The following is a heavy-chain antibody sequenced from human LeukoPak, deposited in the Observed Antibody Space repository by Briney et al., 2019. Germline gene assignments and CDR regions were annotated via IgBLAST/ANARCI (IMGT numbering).Heavy chain of an antibody. CDR2: ISAYNGNT. D-gene: IGHD4-17*01. J-gene: IGHJ6*03. CDR1: GYTFTSYG. V-gene: IGHV1-18*01. Sequence: GASVKVSCKASGYTFTSYGISWVRQAPGQGLEWMGWISAYNGNTNYAQKLQGRVTMTTDTSTSTAYMELRSLRSDDTAVYYCARAPIGYGDFAWDYYYYYMDVWGKGTTVTVSS. CDR3: ARAPIGYGDFAWDYYYYYMDV.